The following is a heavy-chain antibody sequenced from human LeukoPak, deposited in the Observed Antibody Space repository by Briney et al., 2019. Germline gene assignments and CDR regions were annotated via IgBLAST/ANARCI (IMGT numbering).Heavy chain of an antibody. Sequence: PGGSLRLSCVGSGFTFSTNWMPWVRQVPGKGMVWVSRIKSDGSSTSYADSVKGRFTISRDNAKNTLFLQMNSLRAEDTAVYYCAREMYGPYYYIDVWGRGTTVTVSS. CDR3: AREMYGPYYYIDV. CDR2: IKSDGSST. D-gene: IGHD2-8*01. V-gene: IGHV3-74*01. J-gene: IGHJ6*03. CDR1: GFTFSTNW.